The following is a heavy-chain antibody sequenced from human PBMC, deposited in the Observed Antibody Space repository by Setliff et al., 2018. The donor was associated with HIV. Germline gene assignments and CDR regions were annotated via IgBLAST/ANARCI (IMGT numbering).Heavy chain of an antibody. CDR1: GDRLSIHP. D-gene: IGHD4-4*01. CDR3: AREGLLVTTVGGAHWYHGMDV. Sequence: SVKVSCKASGDRLSIHPISWVRQAPGRGLDWMGGIIPAFGTANYAQKFQGRVTITTGESTTTVFMGLTGLRSEDTAVYYCAREGLLVTTVGGAHWYHGMDVWGQGTTVTVSS. J-gene: IGHJ6*02. CDR2: IIPAFGTA. V-gene: IGHV1-69*05.